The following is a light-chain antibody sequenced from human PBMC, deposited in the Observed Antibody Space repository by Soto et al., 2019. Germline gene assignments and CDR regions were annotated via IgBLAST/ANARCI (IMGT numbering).Light chain of an antibody. V-gene: IGKV3-20*01. CDR3: QQYTGPPTT. CDR1: QTVSSNY. CDR2: GAS. J-gene: IGKJ5*01. Sequence: LTPSPDTLSLSPGERAALSASASQTVSSNYLAWCQQRPGQAPRLLIYGASTRAAGIPDRFSGSGSGTDFTLTITRLEPEDSAVYFCQQYTGPPTTFGQGTRLEIK.